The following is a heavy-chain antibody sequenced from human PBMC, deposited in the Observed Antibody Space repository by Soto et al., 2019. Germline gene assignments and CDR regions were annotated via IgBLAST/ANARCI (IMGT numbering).Heavy chain of an antibody. J-gene: IGHJ4*02. CDR1: GGSFRGFY. CDR2: VDQSGRT. V-gene: IGHV4-34*01. D-gene: IGHD1-1*01. Sequence: SETLSLTCGVDGGSFRGFYRSWIRQPPGKGLEWIGEVDQSGRTNYNPSLKSQVTLSVDTSEKQFSLKLSSVTAEDTAVYYCATQDFRGTTGTTWGQGTLVTVSS. CDR3: ATQDFRGTTGTT.